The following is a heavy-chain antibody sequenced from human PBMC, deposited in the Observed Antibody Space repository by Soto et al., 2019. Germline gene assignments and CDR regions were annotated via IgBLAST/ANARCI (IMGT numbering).Heavy chain of an antibody. CDR1: GGSISSYY. Sequence: QVQLQESGPGLVKPSETLSLTCTVSGGSISSYYWSWIRQPPGKGLEWIGYIYYSGSTNYNPSLKSRDTISVDTYKNQFALKLISVTAADTAVYYCAGVNEDLIDYWGQGTLVTVSS. J-gene: IGHJ4*02. V-gene: IGHV4-59*01. CDR2: IYYSGST. CDR3: AGVNEDLIDY.